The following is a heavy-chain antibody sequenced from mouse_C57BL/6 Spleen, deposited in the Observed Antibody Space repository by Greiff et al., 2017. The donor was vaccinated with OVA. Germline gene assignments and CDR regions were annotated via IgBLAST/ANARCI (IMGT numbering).Heavy chain of an antibody. CDR1: GYTFTSYW. CDR3: ARKVYYYGSSYDYAMDY. J-gene: IGHJ4*01. Sequence: QVQLQQPGTELVKPGASVKLSCKASGYTFTSYWMHWVKQRPGQGLEWIGNINPSNGGTNYNEKFKSKATLTVDKSSSTAYMQLSSLTSEDSAVYYCARKVYYYGSSYDYAMDYWGHGTSVTVSS. D-gene: IGHD1-1*01. V-gene: IGHV1-53*01. CDR2: INPSNGGT.